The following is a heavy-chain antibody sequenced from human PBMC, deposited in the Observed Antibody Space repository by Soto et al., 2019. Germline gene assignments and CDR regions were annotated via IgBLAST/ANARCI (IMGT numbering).Heavy chain of an antibody. D-gene: IGHD3-9*01. CDR3: ARHTAGYSVPYFDY. V-gene: IGHV4-39*01. Sequence: QLQLQESGPGLVKPSETLSLTCTVSGGSISSSSYYWGWIRQPPGKGLEWIGSIYYSGSTYYNPSLTSRVTISVDTSKNQFSLKLSSVTAADTAVYYCARHTAGYSVPYFDYWGQGTLVTVSS. CDR1: GGSISSSSYY. CDR2: IYYSGST. J-gene: IGHJ4*02.